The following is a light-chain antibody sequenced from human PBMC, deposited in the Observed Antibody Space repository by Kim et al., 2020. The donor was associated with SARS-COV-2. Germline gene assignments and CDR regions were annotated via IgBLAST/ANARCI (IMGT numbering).Light chain of an antibody. CDR1: QDISNF. Sequence: ASVGDRGTVTCRASQDISNFLAWFQQKPGKAPKLLIYAASNLEPGVPSRFSGSGSGTDFTLTITSLQPEDVATYYCQKYDSAPWTFGQGTRVEIK. V-gene: IGKV1-27*01. J-gene: IGKJ1*01. CDR2: AAS. CDR3: QKYDSAPWT.